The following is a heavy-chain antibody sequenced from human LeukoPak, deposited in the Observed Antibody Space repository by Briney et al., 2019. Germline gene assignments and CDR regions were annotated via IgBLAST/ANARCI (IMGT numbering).Heavy chain of an antibody. V-gene: IGHV3-9*01. CDR3: AKNPVATTYSFYYMDV. J-gene: IGHJ6*03. D-gene: IGHD5-12*01. CDR1: GFTFDDYA. CDR2: ISWNSGDI. Sequence: HPGRSLRLSCAASGFTFDDYAMHWVRQAPGKGLEWVSGISWNSGDIGYADSVKGRFTISRDNSKNIVYLQMNSLRAEDTAVYYCAKNPVATTYSFYYMDVWGKGTTVTVSS.